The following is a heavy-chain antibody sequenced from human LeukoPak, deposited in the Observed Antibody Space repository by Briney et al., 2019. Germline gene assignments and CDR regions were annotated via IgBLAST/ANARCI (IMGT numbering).Heavy chain of an antibody. Sequence: SETLSLTCAVYGGSFSGYYWSWIRQPPGKGLEWIGEINHSGSTNYDPSLKSRVTISVDTSKNQFSLKLSSVTAADTAVYYCARGQGSSGWYYYGMDVWGQGTTVTVSS. CDR1: GGSFSGYY. V-gene: IGHV4-34*01. CDR2: INHSGST. D-gene: IGHD6-6*01. CDR3: ARGQGSSGWYYYGMDV. J-gene: IGHJ6*02.